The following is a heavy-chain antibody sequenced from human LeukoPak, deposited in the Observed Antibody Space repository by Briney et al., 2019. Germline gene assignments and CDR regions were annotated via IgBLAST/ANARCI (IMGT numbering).Heavy chain of an antibody. Sequence: GRSLRLSCSASAFTFSTYAMHCVRQAPGRGLEYVSAISSNGGSTYFADSVKARFSSSRDNSTITLDLQMSSLRAEDTAVYYCVKVSSSGWHEGDYFDYWGQGTLVTVSS. V-gene: IGHV3-64D*06. CDR1: AFTFSTYA. J-gene: IGHJ4*02. D-gene: IGHD6-19*01. CDR3: VKVSSSGWHEGDYFDY. CDR2: ISSNGGST.